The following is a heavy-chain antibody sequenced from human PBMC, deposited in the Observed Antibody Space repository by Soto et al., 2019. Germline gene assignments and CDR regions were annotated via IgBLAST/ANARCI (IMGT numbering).Heavy chain of an antibody. Sequence: SVKVSCKASGGTFSSYAISWVRQAPGQGLEWMXXXXXXXXXXXXXXXXXXXVTITADESTSTAYMELSSLRSEDTAVYYCARDSLAVRGPSYYYGMDVWGQGTTVTVSS. CDR2: XXXXXXXX. J-gene: IGHJ6*02. CDR3: ARDSLAVRGPSYYYGMDV. CDR1: GGTFSSYA. V-gene: IGHV1-69*13. D-gene: IGHD3-10*01.